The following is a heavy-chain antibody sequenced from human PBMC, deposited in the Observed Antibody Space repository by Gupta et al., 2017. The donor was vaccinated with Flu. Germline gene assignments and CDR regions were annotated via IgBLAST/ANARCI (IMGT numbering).Heavy chain of an antibody. CDR3: AREIRRGRGFDP. V-gene: IGHV3-48*02. J-gene: IGHJ5*02. Sequence: EVQLLESGGGLVQPGGSLRLCCAASGFTFGSYRMNWVRQAPGKGLEWVSYISSSSSTIYYADSVKGRFTISRDNAKNSLYLQMNSLRDEDTAVYYCAREIRRGRGFDPWGQGTLVTVSS. D-gene: IGHD3-10*01. CDR1: GFTFGSYR. CDR2: ISSSSSTI.